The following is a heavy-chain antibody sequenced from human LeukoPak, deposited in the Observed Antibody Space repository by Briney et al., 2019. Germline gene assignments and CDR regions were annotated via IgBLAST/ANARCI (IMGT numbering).Heavy chain of an antibody. CDR1: GFTFTSYG. CDR3: ARGPGMYYDYVWGSYRYDY. V-gene: IGHV3-21*01. D-gene: IGHD3-16*02. CDR2: ISSSSSYI. J-gene: IGHJ4*02. Sequence: GGTLRLSCAASGFTFTSYGMSWVRQAPGKGLEWVSSISSSSSYIYYADSVKGRFTISRDNAKNSLYLQMNSLRAEDTAVYYCARGPGMYYDYVWGSYRYDYWGQGTLVTVSS.